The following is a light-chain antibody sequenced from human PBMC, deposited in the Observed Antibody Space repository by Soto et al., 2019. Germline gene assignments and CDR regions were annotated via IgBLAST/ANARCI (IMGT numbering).Light chain of an antibody. CDR3: QQYGSSPWT. J-gene: IGKJ1*01. CDR2: GAS. V-gene: IGKV3-20*01. Sequence: EIGLPQSPGTLSLSPGERATLSCRASQSVSSSYLAWYQQKPGQAPRLLIYGASSRATGIPDRFSGSGSGTDFTLTISRLESEDFAVYYCQQYGSSPWTFGQGTKVDNK. CDR1: QSVSSSY.